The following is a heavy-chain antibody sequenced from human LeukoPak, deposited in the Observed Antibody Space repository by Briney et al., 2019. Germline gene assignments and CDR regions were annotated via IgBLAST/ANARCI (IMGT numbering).Heavy chain of an antibody. J-gene: IGHJ4*02. CDR3: ARDYRDVLLWFGELSK. CDR1: GYTFTSYG. D-gene: IGHD3-10*01. CDR2: ISGYNGKT. Sequence: ASVKVSCKASGYTFTSYGISWVRQAPGQGLEWMGWISGYNGKTNYAQKLQGRVTMTTDTSTSTAYMELRNLRSDDTAVYYCARDYRDVLLWFGELSKWGQGTLVTVSS. V-gene: IGHV1-18*01.